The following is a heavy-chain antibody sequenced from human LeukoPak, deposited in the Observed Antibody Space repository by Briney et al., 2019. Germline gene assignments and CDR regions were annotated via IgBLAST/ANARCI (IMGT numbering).Heavy chain of an antibody. CDR3: ARDFGWAYDY. CDR2: IRSNEGST. D-gene: IGHD2-21*01. CDR1: GFTLSRHV. V-gene: IGHV3-64*02. Sequence: LSGGSLRLSCAASGFTLSRHVMHWVRQAPGKGLEYVSAIRSNEGSTYYADSVKGRFTISRDNSKNTLYLQMGSLRPEDMAVYYCARDFGWAYDYWGQGTLVTVSS. J-gene: IGHJ4*02.